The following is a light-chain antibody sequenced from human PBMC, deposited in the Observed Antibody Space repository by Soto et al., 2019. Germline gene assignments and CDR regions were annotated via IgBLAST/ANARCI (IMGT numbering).Light chain of an antibody. V-gene: IGLV1-44*01. J-gene: IGLJ3*02. CDR3: SAWDDSLNGPV. CDR2: NKN. CDR1: RSNIGSHP. Sequence: QSVLTQPPSASGTPGRRVTVSCSGSRSNIGSHPVHWYQQLPGTAPKLLIFNKNLRPSGVPDRFSGSKSGTSASLAISGLQSEDEAHYYCSAWDDSLNGPVFGGGTKLTVL.